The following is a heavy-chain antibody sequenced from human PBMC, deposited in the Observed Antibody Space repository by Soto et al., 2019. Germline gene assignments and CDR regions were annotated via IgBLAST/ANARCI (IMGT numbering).Heavy chain of an antibody. CDR3: ARHDWAKPFDY. Sequence: LSLTCTVSGGSISSSSYYWGWIRQPPGKGLEWIGSIYYSGSTYYNPSLKSRVTISVDTSKNQFSLKLSSVTAADTAVYYRARHDWAKPFDYWGQGTLVTVS. CDR2: IYYSGST. D-gene: IGHD3-9*01. J-gene: IGHJ4*02. CDR1: GGSISSSSYY. V-gene: IGHV4-39*01.